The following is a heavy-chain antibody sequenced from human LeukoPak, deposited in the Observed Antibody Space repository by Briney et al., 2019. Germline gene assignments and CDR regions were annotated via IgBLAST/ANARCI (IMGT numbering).Heavy chain of an antibody. CDR3: ARGRGPDYDYYYMDV. CDR2: IYTSGNT. V-gene: IGHV4-4*07. J-gene: IGHJ6*03. Sequence: KSSETLSLTCTVSGVSINTYYWSWIRQPPGKGLEWIGRIYTSGNTRYNPSLMSRVTMSVDTSKNQFSLKLTSVTAADTAVYYCARGRGPDYDYYYMDVWGKGTTVTVSS. CDR1: GVSINTYY.